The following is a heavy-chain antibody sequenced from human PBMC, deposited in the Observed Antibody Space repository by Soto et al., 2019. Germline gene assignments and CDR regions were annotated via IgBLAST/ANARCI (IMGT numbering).Heavy chain of an antibody. CDR3: ARAHIGEHQLLSGDARDFSEVDY. CDR1: GGSISSSNW. Sequence: SETLSLTCAVSGGSISSSNWWSWVRQPPGKGLEWIGGIYHSGSTNYNPSLKSRVTISVDKSKNQFSLKLSSVTAADTAVYYCARAHIGEHQLLSGDARDFSEVDYWGQGTLVT. V-gene: IGHV4-4*02. CDR2: IYHSGST. D-gene: IGHD2-2*01. J-gene: IGHJ4*02.